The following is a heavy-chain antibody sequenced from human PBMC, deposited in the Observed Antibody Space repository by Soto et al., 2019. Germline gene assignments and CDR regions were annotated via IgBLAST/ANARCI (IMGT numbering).Heavy chain of an antibody. CDR2: TYYRSKWYN. Sequence: KQSQTLSLTCAISGDSVSSNSAAWNWIRQSPSRGLEWLGRTYYRSKWYNDYAVSVKSRITINPDTSKNQFSLQLNSVTPEDTAVYYCARAGAPQSPFSSSWYGEIDYWGQGTLVTVSS. CDR1: GDSVSSNSAA. D-gene: IGHD6-13*01. J-gene: IGHJ4*02. V-gene: IGHV6-1*01. CDR3: ARAGAPQSPFSSSWYGEIDY.